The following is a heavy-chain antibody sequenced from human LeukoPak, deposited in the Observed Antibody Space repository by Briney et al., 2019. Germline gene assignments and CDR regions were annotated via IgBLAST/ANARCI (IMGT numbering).Heavy chain of an antibody. CDR3: ARQDGNGYFYFDF. CDR1: GYSFTYYW. J-gene: IGHJ4*02. V-gene: IGHV5-51*01. D-gene: IGHD5-24*01. CDR2: IYPSDSDT. Sequence: GESLKISCQGSGYSFTYYWIAWVRQMPGKGLEWMGVIYPSDSDTRYSPSFQSQVTISADKSISTAYLQWSSLKASDTAIYYCARQDGNGYFYFDFWGQGTLVTVSS.